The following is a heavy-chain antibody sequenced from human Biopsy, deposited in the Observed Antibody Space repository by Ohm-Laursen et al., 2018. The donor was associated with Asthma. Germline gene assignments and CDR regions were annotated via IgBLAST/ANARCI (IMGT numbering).Heavy chain of an antibody. Sequence: GASVKVSCKASGYNFISFAIHWVRQAPGQRLEWMGWVNTGNGDTKYSQKFQGRVTITRDTSASTAYMELRSLRSEDTATYYCARTYYDFLTGQVKVAFGVWGQGTMVTVSS. CDR3: ARTYYDFLTGQVKVAFGV. CDR2: VNTGNGDT. J-gene: IGHJ3*01. V-gene: IGHV1-3*04. D-gene: IGHD3-9*01. CDR1: GYNFISFA.